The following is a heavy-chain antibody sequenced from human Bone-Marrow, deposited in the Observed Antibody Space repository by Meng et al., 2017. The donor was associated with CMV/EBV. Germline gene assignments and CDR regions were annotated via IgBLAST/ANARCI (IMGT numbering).Heavy chain of an antibody. V-gene: IGHV3-7*01. D-gene: IGHD3-3*01. CDR1: GFTFSSYW. CDR2: IKQDGSEK. J-gene: IGHJ4*02. CDR3: ARGDFWRGMGDY. Sequence: GESLKISCAASGFTFSSYWMRWVRQAPGKGLEWVANIKQDGSEKYYVDSVKGRFTISRDNAKNSLYLQMNSLRAEDTAVYYCARGDFWRGMGDYWGQGKLVTVSS.